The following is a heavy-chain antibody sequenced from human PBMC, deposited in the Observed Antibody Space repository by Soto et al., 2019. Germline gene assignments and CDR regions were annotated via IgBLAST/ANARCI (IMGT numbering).Heavy chain of an antibody. CDR3: AREDGRSSSWYNDAFDI. CDR2: IYYSGST. Sequence: SETLSLTCTVSGGSISSYYWSWIRQPPGKGLEWIGYIYYSGSTNYNPSLKSRVTISVDTSKNQFSLKLSSVTAADTAVYYCAREDGRSSSWYNDAFDIWGQGTRVTVS. D-gene: IGHD6-13*01. J-gene: IGHJ3*02. CDR1: GGSISSYY. V-gene: IGHV4-59*01.